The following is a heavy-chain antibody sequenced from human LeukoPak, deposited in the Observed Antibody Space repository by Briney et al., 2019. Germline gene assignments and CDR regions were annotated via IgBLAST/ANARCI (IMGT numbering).Heavy chain of an antibody. CDR1: GFTFGDYA. V-gene: IGHV3-49*04. D-gene: IGHD3-22*01. Sequence: GGSLRLSCTASGFTFGDYAMSWVRQAPGKGLEWVGFIRSKAYGATTAYAASVKGRFTISRDVSIGIAYLQINRLLTEDTAVYYCTRRTYCDDSGGYYPSSFDYWGQGTLVTVSS. CDR2: IRSKAYGATT. J-gene: IGHJ4*02. CDR3: TRRTYCDDSGGYYPSSFDY.